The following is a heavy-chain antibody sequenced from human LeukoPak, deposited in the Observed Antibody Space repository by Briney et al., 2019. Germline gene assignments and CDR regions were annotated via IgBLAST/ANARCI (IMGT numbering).Heavy chain of an antibody. CDR2: LYYSGST. V-gene: IGHV4-59*01. Sequence: MPSETLSLTCTVSGGSISSYYWTWIRRPPGKGLEWIGSLYYSGSTNYNPSLKSRVTISVDTSKNQFSLKLSSVTAADTAVYYCARRHVEYSSSSDPYYFDYWGQGTLVTVSS. CDR1: GGSISSYY. CDR3: ARRHVEYSSSSDPYYFDY. J-gene: IGHJ4*02. D-gene: IGHD6-6*01.